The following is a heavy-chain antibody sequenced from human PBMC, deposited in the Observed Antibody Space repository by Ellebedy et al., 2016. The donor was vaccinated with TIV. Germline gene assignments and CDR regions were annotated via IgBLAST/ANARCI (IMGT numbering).Heavy chain of an antibody. D-gene: IGHD4-17*01. CDR2: MRQGGGDK. V-gene: IGHV3-7*01. CDR1: GISFRSYW. CDR3: ATDGSYGDYLSPTHAFAT. Sequence: GGSLRLSCVGSGISFRSYWMSWVRQAPGKGLEWVANMRQGGGDKYYVDSVKGRFTISRDNAKTSLYLQMNSLRAEDTAVYYCATDGSYGDYLSPTHAFATWGQGTMLTVSS. J-gene: IGHJ3*02.